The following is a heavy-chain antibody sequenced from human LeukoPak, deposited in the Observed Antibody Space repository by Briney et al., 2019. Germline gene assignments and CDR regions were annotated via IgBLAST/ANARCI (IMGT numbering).Heavy chain of an antibody. CDR1: GFTFTAYG. D-gene: IGHD3-22*01. Sequence: PGGSLRLSCVVSGFTFTAYGMHWLRQTPGTGLEWVTFIQYDGKERYYADSVKGRFTISRDTSKNTLYLQMNSLRPEDTAVYYCARAGRSSGYQHGDYWGQGTLVTVSS. CDR3: ARAGRSSGYQHGDY. J-gene: IGHJ4*02. V-gene: IGHV3-30*02. CDR2: IQYDGKER.